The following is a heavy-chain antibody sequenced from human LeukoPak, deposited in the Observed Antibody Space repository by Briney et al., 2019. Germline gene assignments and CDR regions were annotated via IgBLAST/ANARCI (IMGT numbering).Heavy chain of an antibody. CDR2: IWYDGSNK. V-gene: IGHV3-33*08. CDR3: ARDFDRNWLDP. Sequence: GGSLRLSCSASGFTFSNYAMHWVRQAPGKGLEWVAVIWYDGSNKYYADSVKGRFTISRDNSKNTLYLQMNSLRAEDTAVYYCARDFDRNWLDPWGQGTLVTVSS. CDR1: GFTFSNYA. J-gene: IGHJ5*02.